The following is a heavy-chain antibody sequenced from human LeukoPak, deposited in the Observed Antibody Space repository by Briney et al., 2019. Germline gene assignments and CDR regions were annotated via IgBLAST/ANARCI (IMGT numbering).Heavy chain of an antibody. D-gene: IGHD3-22*01. V-gene: IGHV3-23*01. CDR3: AKGSYYYDSADYFDY. CDR2: LSGSGGNT. Sequence: GGSLRLSCAASGFTFSSYAMSWVRQAPGKGLEWVSTLSGSGGNTYYADSVKGRVTISRDNSKNTLYLQMNSLRAEDTAAYHCAKGSYYYDSADYFDYWGQGTLVTVSS. J-gene: IGHJ4*02. CDR1: GFTFSSYA.